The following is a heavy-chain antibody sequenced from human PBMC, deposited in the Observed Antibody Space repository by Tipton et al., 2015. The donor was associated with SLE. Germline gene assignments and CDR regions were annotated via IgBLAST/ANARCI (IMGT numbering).Heavy chain of an antibody. Sequence: TLSLTCAVYGGSFSGYYWSWIRQPPGKGLEWIGEINHSGSTNYNPSLMSRVTISEDTSKNQFSLKLSSVTAADTAVYYCARRGGEIQYYDVWSGRDGAYDIWGQGKIVTVCS. V-gene: IGHV4-34*01. J-gene: IGHJ3*02. D-gene: IGHD3-3*01. CDR3: ARRGGEIQYYDVWSGRDGAYDI. CDR1: GGSFSGYY. CDR2: INHSGST.